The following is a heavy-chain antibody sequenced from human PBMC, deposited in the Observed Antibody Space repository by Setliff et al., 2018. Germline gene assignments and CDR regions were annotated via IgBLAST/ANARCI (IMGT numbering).Heavy chain of an antibody. D-gene: IGHD6-19*01. CDR1: GYSISSGYY. Sequence: PSETLSLTCAVSGYSISSGYYWGWIRQPPGKGLEWIGSIYHSGSTYYNPSLKSRVTISVDTSKNQFSLKLSSVTAADTAVYYCARRSGWPNWFDPWGQGTLVTAPQ. CDR2: IYHSGST. V-gene: IGHV4-38-2*01. J-gene: IGHJ5*02. CDR3: ARRSGWPNWFDP.